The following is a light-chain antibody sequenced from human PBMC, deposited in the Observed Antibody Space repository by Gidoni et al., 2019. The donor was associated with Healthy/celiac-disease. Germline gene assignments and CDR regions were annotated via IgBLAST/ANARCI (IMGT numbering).Light chain of an antibody. V-gene: IGKV3-11*01. Sequence: ESVLTQSPATLSLSPGERATLSCRASQSVSSYLAWYQQKPGQAPRLLIYDASNRATGIPARFSGSGSGTDFTLTIRSLEPEDFAVYSCQQRSNWPSMYTFGQGTKLEIK. CDR1: QSVSSY. CDR2: DAS. CDR3: QQRSNWPSMYT. J-gene: IGKJ2*01.